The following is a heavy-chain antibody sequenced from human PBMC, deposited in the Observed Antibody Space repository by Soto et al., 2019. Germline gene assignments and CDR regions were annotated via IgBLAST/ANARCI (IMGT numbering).Heavy chain of an antibody. J-gene: IGHJ4*02. CDR3: AMFSRSSLDY. V-gene: IGHV1-18*01. D-gene: IGHD6-6*01. CDR1: GYTFTSKD. Sequence: QVQLVQSGGEVKKPGASVKVSCKTSGYTFTSKDIAWVRQAPGQGLEWMGWISPHNGNTDYPQKLQDRVTLTADISTTTAYMELRSLRSDDTAVYFCAMFSRSSLDYWGQGTLVTVSS. CDR2: ISPHNGNT.